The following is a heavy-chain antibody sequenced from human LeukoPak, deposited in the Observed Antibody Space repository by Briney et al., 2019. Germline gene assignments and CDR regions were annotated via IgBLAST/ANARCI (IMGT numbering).Heavy chain of an antibody. CDR1: GFTFSSYG. J-gene: IGHJ4*02. CDR3: AKDDPYGEPFDY. Sequence: GGSLRPSCAASGFTFSSYGMHWVRQAPGKGLEWVAFIRYDGSNKYYADSVKGRFTISRDNSKNTLYLQMNSLRAEDTAVYYCAKDDPYGEPFDYWGQGTLVTVSS. V-gene: IGHV3-30*02. CDR2: IRYDGSNK. D-gene: IGHD4-17*01.